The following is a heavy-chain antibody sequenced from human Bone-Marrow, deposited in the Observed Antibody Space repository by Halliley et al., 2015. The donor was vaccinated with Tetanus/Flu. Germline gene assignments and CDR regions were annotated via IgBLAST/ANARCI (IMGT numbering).Heavy chain of an antibody. CDR3: MLMGTAMVKALDY. Sequence: LRLSCAVYGGSFSGYYWSWIRQPPGKGLEWIGEINHSGSTNYNPSLKSRVTISVDTSKNQFSLKLSSVTAADTAVYYCMLMGTAMVKALDYWGQGTLVPVSS. J-gene: IGHJ4*02. CDR2: INHSGST. V-gene: IGHV4-34*01. D-gene: IGHD5-18*01. CDR1: GGSFSGYY.